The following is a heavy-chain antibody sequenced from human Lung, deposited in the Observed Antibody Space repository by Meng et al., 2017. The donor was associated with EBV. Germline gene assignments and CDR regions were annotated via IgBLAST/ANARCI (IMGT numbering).Heavy chain of an antibody. J-gene: IGHJ4*02. D-gene: IGHD6-19*01. CDR3: ARDPSNTSGWYAYSDY. V-gene: IGHV1-69*06. Sequence: QGELGQSGAEVKKPGSSVKVSCKTSGGTFSAYGISWVRQAPGQGLEWVGGVVPVFGTVNYGRKFQGRVTITADTSTSTAYMELRSLRSDDTADYYCARDPSNTSGWYAYSDYWGQGTLVTVSS. CDR1: GGTFSAYG. CDR2: VVPVFGTV.